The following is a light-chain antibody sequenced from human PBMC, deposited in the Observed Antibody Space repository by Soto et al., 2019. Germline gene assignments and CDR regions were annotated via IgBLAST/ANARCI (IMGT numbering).Light chain of an antibody. V-gene: IGKV3-20*01. J-gene: IGKJ2*01. CDR3: QQFGSSPSYT. CDR1: QSVSSTY. Sequence: EIVLTQSPGTLSLSPGERATLSCRASQSVSSTYLAWYQQKPVQAPRLIIYGASDRATGIPDRFSGSGSGTDFTLTISRLEPEDFAVYYCQQFGSSPSYTFGQGTKLEIK. CDR2: GAS.